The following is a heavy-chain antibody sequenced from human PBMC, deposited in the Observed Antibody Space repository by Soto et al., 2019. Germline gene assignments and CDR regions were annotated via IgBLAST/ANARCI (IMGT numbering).Heavy chain of an antibody. Sequence: EVQLVESGGGLVQPGGSLRLSCAVSGFTLSSFWMTWVRQVPGRGRVWASRINTDGSSTSYADSVKGRFTISRDNAKNTLYLQMNSLRVEDTAMYYCAKRGVDTFGLSYWGQGTLVTVSS. V-gene: IGHV3-74*01. CDR3: AKRGVDTFGLSY. CDR2: INTDGSST. D-gene: IGHD3-10*01. CDR1: GFTLSSFW. J-gene: IGHJ4*02.